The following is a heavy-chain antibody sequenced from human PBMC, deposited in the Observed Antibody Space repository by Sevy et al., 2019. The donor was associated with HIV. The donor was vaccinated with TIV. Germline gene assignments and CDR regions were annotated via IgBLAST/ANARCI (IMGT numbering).Heavy chain of an antibody. Sequence: GGSLRLSCAASGFSFTWYWMSWVRQTPEKGLEWVANIKQDGSEKNYVDSVKGRFTISRDNAKNSLYLQMNSLRAGGTAVYYCARGVTTVTPFDYWGQGTLVTVSS. V-gene: IGHV3-7*01. CDR3: ARGVTTVTPFDY. D-gene: IGHD4-17*01. CDR1: GFSFTWYW. J-gene: IGHJ4*02. CDR2: IKQDGSEK.